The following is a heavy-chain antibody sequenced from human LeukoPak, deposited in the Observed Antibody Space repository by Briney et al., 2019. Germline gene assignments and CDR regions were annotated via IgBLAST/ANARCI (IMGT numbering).Heavy chain of an antibody. CDR3: AERDVDYGDYVDY. V-gene: IGHV4-39*01. Sequence: PSETQSLTCTVSGGSISSSSYYWGWIRQTPGKGLEWIGSIYYSGSTYYNPSLKSRVTISVDTSKNQFSLKLSSVTAADTAVYYCAERDVDYGDYVDYWGQGTLVTVSS. D-gene: IGHD4-17*01. J-gene: IGHJ4*02. CDR1: GGSISSSSYY. CDR2: IYYSGST.